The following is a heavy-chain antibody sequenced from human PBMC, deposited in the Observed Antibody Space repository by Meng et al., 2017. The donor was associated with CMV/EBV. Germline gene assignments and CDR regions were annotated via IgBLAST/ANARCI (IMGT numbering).Heavy chain of an antibody. J-gene: IGHJ4*02. CDR1: GGCFSGYY. CDR2: INHSGST. D-gene: IGHD4-23*01. Sequence: SETLSLTCAVYGGCFSGYYWSWIRQPPGKGLEWIGEINHSGSTNYNPSLKSRVTISVDTSKNQFSLKLSSVTAADTAVYYCASAGDYGGNSKYYFDYWGQGTLVTVSS. V-gene: IGHV4-34*01. CDR3: ASAGDYGGNSKYYFDY.